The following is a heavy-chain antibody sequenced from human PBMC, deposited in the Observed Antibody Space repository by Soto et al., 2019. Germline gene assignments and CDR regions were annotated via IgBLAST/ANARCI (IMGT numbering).Heavy chain of an antibody. Sequence: QVQLVESGGGVVQPGRSLRLSCAASGFTFSSYGMHWVRQAPGKGLEWVAVIWYDGSNKYYADSVKGRFTISRDNSKNTLYLQMNSRRAEDTAVYYCARPTEDIDAVDIWGQGTMVTVSS. CDR3: ARPTEDIDAVDI. J-gene: IGHJ3*02. CDR1: GFTFSSYG. CDR2: IWYDGSNK. V-gene: IGHV3-33*01.